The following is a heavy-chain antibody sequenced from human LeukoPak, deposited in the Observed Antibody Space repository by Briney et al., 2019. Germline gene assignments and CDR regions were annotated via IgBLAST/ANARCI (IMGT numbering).Heavy chain of an antibody. V-gene: IGHV3-33*08. CDR1: GFTFSSYA. CDR2: IWYDGSKE. CDR3: AREGFGP. Sequence: GGSLRLSCAASGFTFSSYAMSWVRQAPGKGLEWVAVIWYDGSKEYYGDSVKGRFTISRDNSKNTVYLQMDSLRNEDTAVYYCAREGFGPWGQGTLVTVSS. J-gene: IGHJ5*02.